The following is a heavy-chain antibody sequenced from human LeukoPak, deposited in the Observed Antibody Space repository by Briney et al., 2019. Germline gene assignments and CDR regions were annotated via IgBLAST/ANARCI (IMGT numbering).Heavy chain of an antibody. J-gene: IGHJ4*02. CDR3: ARFTWPPSGQEDY. CDR1: GGTFSSYA. D-gene: IGHD2-15*01. V-gene: IGHV1-69*13. Sequence: SVKVSCKASGGTFSSYAISWVRQAPGQGLEWMGGIIPIVGTANYAQKFQGRVTITADESTSTAYMELSSLRSEDTAVYYCARFTWPPSGQEDYWGQGTLVTVSS. CDR2: IIPIVGTA.